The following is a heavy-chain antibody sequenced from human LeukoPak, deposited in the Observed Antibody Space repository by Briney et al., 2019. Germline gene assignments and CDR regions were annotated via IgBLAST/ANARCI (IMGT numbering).Heavy chain of an antibody. CDR3: ARDGRDGFIDY. CDR2: LNEDGTKK. Sequence: PGGSLRLSCAASGFTFTSYWMSWVRQAPGKGLEWVANLNEDGTKKYYVGSVKGRFTISRDNAKNPLYLQLDSLRAGDTAVYYCARDGRDGFIDYWGQGTLATVSS. J-gene: IGHJ4*02. V-gene: IGHV3-7*01. D-gene: IGHD5-24*01. CDR1: GFTFTSYW.